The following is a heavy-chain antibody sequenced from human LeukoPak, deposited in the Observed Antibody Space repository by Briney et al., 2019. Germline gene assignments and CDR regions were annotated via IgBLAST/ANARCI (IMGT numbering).Heavy chain of an antibody. CDR3: AKGSPDIVVVPAAFPDAFDI. CDR1: GFTFSSYG. Sequence: GGSLRLSCAASGFTFSSYGMHWVRQAPGKGLEWVAFIRYDGSNKYYADSVKGRFTISRDNSKNTLYLQMNSLRAEDTAVYYCAKGSPDIVVVPAAFPDAFDIWGQGTMVTVSS. CDR2: IRYDGSNK. D-gene: IGHD2-2*01. V-gene: IGHV3-30*02. J-gene: IGHJ3*02.